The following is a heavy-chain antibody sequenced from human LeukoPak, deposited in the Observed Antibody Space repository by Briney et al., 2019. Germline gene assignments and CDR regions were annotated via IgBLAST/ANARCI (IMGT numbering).Heavy chain of an antibody. CDR1: GFTFSSYG. D-gene: IGHD4-17*01. CDR3: AKHKENYGDSCLDDY. CDR2: ISYDGSNK. Sequence: GGSLRLSCAASGFTFSSYGMHWVRQAPGKGLEWVAVISYDGSNKYYADSVKGRFTISRDNSKNTLYLQMNSLRGEDTAVYYCAKHKENYGDSCLDDYWGQGTLVTVSS. J-gene: IGHJ4*02. V-gene: IGHV3-30*18.